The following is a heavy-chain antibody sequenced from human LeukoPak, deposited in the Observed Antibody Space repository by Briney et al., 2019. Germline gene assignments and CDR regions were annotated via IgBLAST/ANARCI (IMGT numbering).Heavy chain of an antibody. D-gene: IGHD6-6*01. CDR2: ISANGVST. CDR3: AKGVLLADSSSPLDY. V-gene: IGHV3-23*01. Sequence: PGGSLRLSCAASGFIFSSYGMTWVRQAPGKGLEWVSAISANGVSTYYADSVKGRFTISRENSKNTLYLRMNSLRAEDMAIYYCAKGVLLADSSSPLDYWGQGTLVTVSS. J-gene: IGHJ4*02. CDR1: GFIFSSYG.